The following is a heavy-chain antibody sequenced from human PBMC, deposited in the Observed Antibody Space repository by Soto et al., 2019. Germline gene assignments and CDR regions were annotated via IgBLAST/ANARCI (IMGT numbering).Heavy chain of an antibody. CDR3: ARVIRIGSGWYSFGTGQLAKYYFDY. CDR1: GLSFSGYY. D-gene: IGHD6-19*01. V-gene: IGHV4-34*01. Sequence: SETLSLTCAVYGLSFSGYYWSWSRQPPGKGLEWIGEINHSGSTNYNPSLKSRVTISVDTSKNQFSLKLSSVTAADTAVYYCARVIRIGSGWYSFGTGQLAKYYFDYWGQGTLVTVSS. J-gene: IGHJ4*02. CDR2: INHSGST.